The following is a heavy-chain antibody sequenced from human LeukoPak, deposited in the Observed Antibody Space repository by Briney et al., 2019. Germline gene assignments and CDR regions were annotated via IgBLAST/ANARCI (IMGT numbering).Heavy chain of an antibody. CDR3: AREMKYHYGSGTPLPDY. Sequence: ASVKVSCKASGYTFTGYYMHWVRQAPGQGLEWMGWINPNSGGTNYAQKFQGRVTMTRDTSISTAYMELSRLRSDDTAVYYCAREMKYHYGSGTPLPDYWGQGTLVTVSS. V-gene: IGHV1-2*02. D-gene: IGHD3-10*01. J-gene: IGHJ4*02. CDR2: INPNSGGT. CDR1: GYTFTGYY.